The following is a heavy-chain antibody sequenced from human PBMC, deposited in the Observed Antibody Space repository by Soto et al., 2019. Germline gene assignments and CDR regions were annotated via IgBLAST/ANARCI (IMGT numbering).Heavy chain of an antibody. CDR3: AKVGGVRGVMIPYYFDY. Sequence: GGSLRLSCAASGFTFSSYAMSWVRQAPGKGLEWVSAISGSGGSTYYADSVKGRFTISRDNSKNTLYLQMNSLRAEDTAVYYCAKVGGVRGVMIPYYFDYWGQGTLVTVSS. CDR1: GFTFSSYA. D-gene: IGHD3-10*01. CDR2: ISGSGGST. V-gene: IGHV3-23*01. J-gene: IGHJ4*02.